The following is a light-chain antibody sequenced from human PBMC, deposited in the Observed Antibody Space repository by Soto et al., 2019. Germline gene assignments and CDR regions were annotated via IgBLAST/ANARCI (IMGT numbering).Light chain of an antibody. Sequence: DIQMTQSPSSISASVGDRVTITCRASQPISSWLAWYQQVPGRAPYLLIYPASTLQSGVPSRFSGSGSGTDFTLTINSLQPEDFATYYCQQGYNFPRAFGQGTRVEI. CDR2: PAS. CDR3: QQGYNFPRA. J-gene: IGKJ1*01. CDR1: QPISSW. V-gene: IGKV1-12*01.